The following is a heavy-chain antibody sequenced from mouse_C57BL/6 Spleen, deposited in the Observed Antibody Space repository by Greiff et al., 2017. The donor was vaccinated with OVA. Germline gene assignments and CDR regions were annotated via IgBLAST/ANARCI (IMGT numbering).Heavy chain of an antibody. V-gene: IGHV5-17*01. Sequence: EVQLVESGGGLVKPRGSLKLSCAASGFTFSDYGMHWVRQAPEKGLEWVAYISSGSSTIYYADTVKGRFTISRDNAKNTLFLQMTSLRSEDTAMYYCARAGYGSPWFAYWGQGTLVTVSA. D-gene: IGHD1-1*01. CDR1: GFTFSDYG. CDR2: ISSGSSTI. CDR3: ARAGYGSPWFAY. J-gene: IGHJ3*01.